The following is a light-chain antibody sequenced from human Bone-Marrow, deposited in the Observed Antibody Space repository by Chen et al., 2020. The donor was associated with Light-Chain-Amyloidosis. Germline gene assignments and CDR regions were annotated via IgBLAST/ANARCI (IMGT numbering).Light chain of an antibody. Sequence: EIVLMQSPDTLSLSPGERATLYCRASQSVSSRYLAWYQQKPGQAPRLLIYGASNRATGIPDRFSGRGSGTDFTLTVSRLEPEDFAVYYCQQSGNSLTFGGGTKVDIK. J-gene: IGKJ4*01. CDR2: GAS. CDR1: QSVSSRY. V-gene: IGKV3-20*01. CDR3: QQSGNSLT.